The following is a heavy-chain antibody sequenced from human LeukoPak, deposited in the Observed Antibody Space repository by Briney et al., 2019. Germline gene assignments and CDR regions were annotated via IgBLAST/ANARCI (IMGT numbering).Heavy chain of an antibody. Sequence: GGSLRLSCAASGFTVSHNYMSWVRQAPGKGLEWVSVIYSGGSTYYADSVKGRFTISRDNSKNTLYLQMNTLRAEDTAVYYCATRMVTTWACDYWGQGTLVTVSS. CDR2: IYSGGST. J-gene: IGHJ4*02. CDR1: GFTVSHNY. CDR3: ATRMVTTWACDY. D-gene: IGHD4-17*01. V-gene: IGHV3-53*01.